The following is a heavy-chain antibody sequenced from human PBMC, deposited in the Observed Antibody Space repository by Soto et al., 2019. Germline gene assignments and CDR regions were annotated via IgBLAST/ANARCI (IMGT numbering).Heavy chain of an antibody. CDR2: INAGNGNT. D-gene: IGHD3-16*02. Sequence: QVQLVQSGAEVKKPGASVKVSCKASGYTFTSYAMHWVRQAPGQRLEWMGWINAGNGNTKYSQKFQGRVTITRDTSASTVHMELSSLRSEDTAVYYCARVRLPRLGELSLGFWGQGTMVTVSS. V-gene: IGHV1-3*01. CDR3: ARVRLPRLGELSLGF. J-gene: IGHJ3*01. CDR1: GYTFTSYA.